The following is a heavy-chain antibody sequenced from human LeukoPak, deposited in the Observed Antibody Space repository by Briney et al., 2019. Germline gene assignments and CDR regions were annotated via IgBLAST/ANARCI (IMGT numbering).Heavy chain of an antibody. V-gene: IGHV4-39*07. CDR2: IYYNGST. D-gene: IGHD3-10*01. Sequence: PSETLSLTCTVSGGSISSSSYYWGWIRQPPGKGLEWIGSIYYNGSTYYNPSLKSRVTISVDTSKNQFSLKLSSVTAADTAVYYCARLVRGHFDYWGQGTLVTVSS. CDR3: ARLVRGHFDY. CDR1: GGSISSSSYY. J-gene: IGHJ4*02.